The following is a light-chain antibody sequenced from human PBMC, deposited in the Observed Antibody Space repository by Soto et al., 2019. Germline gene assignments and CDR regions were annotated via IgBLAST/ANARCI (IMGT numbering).Light chain of an antibody. CDR3: AVWDQSLTGWV. Sequence: QSVLTQPPSASGTPGQSLTISCSGSSSNIGSHFVYWYQHLPGTAPKLLIFRDGQRPSGVPARFFGSKSGTSAPLAITGLRSEDEADYYCAVWDQSLTGWVFGGGTKLTV. J-gene: IGLJ3*02. CDR1: SSNIGSHF. V-gene: IGLV1-47*01. CDR2: RDG.